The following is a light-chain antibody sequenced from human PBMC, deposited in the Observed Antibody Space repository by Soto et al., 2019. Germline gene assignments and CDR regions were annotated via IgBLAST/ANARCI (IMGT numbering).Light chain of an antibody. CDR2: GAS. CDR3: QQYGSSPPIT. J-gene: IGKJ5*01. Sequence: IMLTQSPGPLPLSPGERAALSCRAFQSVSSSYLAWYQQKPGQAPRLLIYGASSRATGIPDRFSGSGSGTDFTLTISRLEPEDFAVYYCQQYGSSPPITFGQGALLAIK. V-gene: IGKV3-20*01. CDR1: QSVSSSY.